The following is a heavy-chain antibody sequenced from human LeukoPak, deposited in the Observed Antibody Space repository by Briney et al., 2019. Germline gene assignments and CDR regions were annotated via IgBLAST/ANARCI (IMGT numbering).Heavy chain of an antibody. CDR2: ISSSSSYI. D-gene: IGHD2-15*01. J-gene: IGHJ6*04. Sequence: GGSLRLSCAASGFTFSSYSMNWVRQAPGKGLEWVSSISSSSSYIYYADSVKGRFTISRDNAKNSLYLQMNSLRAEDTAVYYCARDIVVVVAAPNYYYGMDVWGKGTTVTVSS. CDR3: ARDIVVVVAAPNYYYGMDV. V-gene: IGHV3-21*01. CDR1: GFTFSSYS.